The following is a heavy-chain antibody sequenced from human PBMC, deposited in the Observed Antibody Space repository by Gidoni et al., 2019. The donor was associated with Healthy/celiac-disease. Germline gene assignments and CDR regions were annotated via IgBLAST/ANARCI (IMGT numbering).Heavy chain of an antibody. CDR1: GGSISSRNYY. CDR3: VRLVDTPMMSGWADGGFDM. CDR2: ISYTGST. J-gene: IGHJ3*02. V-gene: IGHV4-39*01. Sequence: QLQLQESGPGLVKPSETLSLTCTVSGGSISSRNYYWDWIRQSPGKGLEWIGSISYTGSTHYNPSLKSRVTISVDTSKNQFSLKLNSVTAADTAVYYCVRLVDTPMMSGWADGGFDMWGHGTMVTVSS. D-gene: IGHD5-18*01.